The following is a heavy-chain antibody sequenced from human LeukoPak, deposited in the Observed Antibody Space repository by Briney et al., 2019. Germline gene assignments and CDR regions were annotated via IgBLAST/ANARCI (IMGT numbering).Heavy chain of an antibody. CDR1: GYRFNVYD. J-gene: IGHJ3*01. Sequence: ASVKVSCKTSGYRFNVYDILWVRQAPGHGLDYVGWISTYTGRANYAQKFQGRVSLITDTSTSTAYLELTNLTSSDMGLYYCARADGTNSGTNAFDVWGLGTMVTVAS. CDR2: ISTYTGRA. V-gene: IGHV1-18*03. D-gene: IGHD4-23*01. CDR3: ARADGTNSGTNAFDV.